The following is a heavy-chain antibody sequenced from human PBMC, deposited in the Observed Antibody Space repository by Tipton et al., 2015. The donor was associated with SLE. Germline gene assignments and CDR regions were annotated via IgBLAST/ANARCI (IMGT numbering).Heavy chain of an antibody. J-gene: IGHJ4*02. CDR3: ARADSYGDYFDY. CDR2: INHSGST. V-gene: IGHV4-34*01. D-gene: IGHD5-18*01. Sequence: TLSLTCAVYGGSFSGYYWSWIRQPPGKGLEWIGEINHSGSTNYNPSLKSRVTISVDTSKNQFSLKLSSVTAADTAVYYCARADSYGDYFDYWGQGTLVTVPS. CDR1: GGSFSGYY.